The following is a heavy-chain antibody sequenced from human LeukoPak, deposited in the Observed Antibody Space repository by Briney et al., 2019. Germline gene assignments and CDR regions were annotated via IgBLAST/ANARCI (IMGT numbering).Heavy chain of an antibody. J-gene: IGHJ5*02. CDR2: IYYSGST. D-gene: IGHD3-22*01. CDR1: GGSISSSSYY. Sequence: SSETLSLTCTVSGGSISSSSYYWGWIRQPPGKGLEWIGSIYYSGSTYYNPSLKSRVTISVDTSKNQFSLKLSSVTAADTAVYYCARDVGGWYYDSKPNWFDPWGQGTLVTVSS. CDR3: ARDVGGWYYDSKPNWFDP. V-gene: IGHV4-39*07.